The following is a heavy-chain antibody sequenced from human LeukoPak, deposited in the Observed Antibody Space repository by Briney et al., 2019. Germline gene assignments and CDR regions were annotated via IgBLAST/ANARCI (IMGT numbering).Heavy chain of an antibody. J-gene: IGHJ4*02. Sequence: GGSLRLSCAASGFTVSSNYMSWVRQAPGKGLEWVSAISGSGGSTYYADSVKGRFTISRDNSKNTLYLQMNSLRAEDTAVYYCAKAPLLITQGGGQGTLVTVSS. V-gene: IGHV3-23*01. CDR1: GFTVSSNY. D-gene: IGHD3-22*01. CDR2: ISGSGGST. CDR3: AKAPLLITQG.